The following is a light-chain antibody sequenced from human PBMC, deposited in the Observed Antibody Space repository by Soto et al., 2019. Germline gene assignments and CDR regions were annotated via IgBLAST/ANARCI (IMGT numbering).Light chain of an antibody. CDR1: QSVSSSY. J-gene: IGKJ5*01. V-gene: IGKV3-20*01. CDR2: GAS. Sequence: DIVLTQSPGTLSLSPGDRATLSCRASQSVSSSYLAWYQQKPGQAPRLLIYGASSRATGIPDRFSGSGSGTDFTLTISRLEPEDFAVFYCHQYDSSPITFGQGTRLEIK. CDR3: HQYDSSPIT.